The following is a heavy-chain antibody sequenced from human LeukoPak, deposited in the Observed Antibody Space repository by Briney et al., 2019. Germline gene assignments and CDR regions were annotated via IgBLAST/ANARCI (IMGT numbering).Heavy chain of an antibody. CDR2: IYYSGST. V-gene: IGHV4-59*02. J-gene: IGHJ4*02. Sequence: KPSETLSLTCTVSGVSVTSYYWSWIRQPPGKGLEWIGSIYYSGSTNYNPSLKSRVTISVDTSKNQFSLRLSSVTAADTAVYYCARVTGYMTEDYFDYWGQGTLITVSS. D-gene: IGHD6-13*01. CDR3: ARVTGYMTEDYFDY. CDR1: GVSVTSYY.